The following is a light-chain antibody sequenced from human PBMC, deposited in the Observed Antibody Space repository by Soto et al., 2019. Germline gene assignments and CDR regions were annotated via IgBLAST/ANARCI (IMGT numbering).Light chain of an antibody. Sequence: QSVLTQPPSASGTPGQRVTFSCSGSSSNIESNYVYWFQQLPGTAPKLLICRNSQRPSGVPDRFSGSKSGTSASLDISGLRSEDEADYYCAAWYDSLSGWVFGGGIKLTVL. CDR2: RNS. CDR3: AAWYDSLSGWV. CDR1: SSNIESNY. V-gene: IGLV1-47*01. J-gene: IGLJ2*01.